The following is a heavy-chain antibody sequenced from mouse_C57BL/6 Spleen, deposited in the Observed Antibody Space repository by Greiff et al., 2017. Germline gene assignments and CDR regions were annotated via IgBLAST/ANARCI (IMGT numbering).Heavy chain of an antibody. V-gene: IGHV1-69*01. J-gene: IGHJ2*01. CDR1: GYTFTSYW. Sequence: QVQLQQPGAELVMPGASVKLSCKASGYTFTSYWMHWVKQRPGQGLEWIGEIDPSDSYTNYNQKFKGKSTLTVDKSSSTAYMQLSSLTSEDSAVYYCARGGPLDYWGQGTTRTVSS. CDR2: IDPSDSYT. CDR3: ARGGPLDY.